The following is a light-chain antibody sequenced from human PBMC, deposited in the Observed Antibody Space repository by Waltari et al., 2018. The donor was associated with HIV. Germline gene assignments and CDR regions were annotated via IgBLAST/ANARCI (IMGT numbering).Light chain of an antibody. CDR2: QAT. CDR1: KLGDKY. V-gene: IGLV3-1*01. CDR3: QAWDSSTVV. J-gene: IGLJ2*01. Sequence: SYELNQPPSVSVSPGQTASITCSGDKLGDKYACWYQQKPGQSPVLVMYQATKRPSEFPGRFSGSNSGNTATLTISGTQAMDEADYYCQAWDSSTVVFGGGTKLTVL.